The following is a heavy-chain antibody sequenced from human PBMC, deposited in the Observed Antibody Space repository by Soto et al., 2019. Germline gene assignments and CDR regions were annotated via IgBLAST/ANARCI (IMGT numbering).Heavy chain of an antibody. CDR2: MNPNSDNT. D-gene: IGHD3-3*01. V-gene: IGHV1-8*01. Sequence: GAPGKASCKASGYTFTSYGIKWVRQATGQGPDWMGWMNPNSDNTGYAQKFQGRVTMTRNTSISTAYMELSSLRSEDTAVYYCARGRITIFGVVISYYYMDVWGKGTTVTVXS. J-gene: IGHJ6*03. CDR3: ARGRITIFGVVISYYYMDV. CDR1: GYTFTSYG.